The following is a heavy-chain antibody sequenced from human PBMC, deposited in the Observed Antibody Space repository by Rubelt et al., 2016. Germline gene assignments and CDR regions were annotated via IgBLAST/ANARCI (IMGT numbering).Heavy chain of an antibody. V-gene: IGHV1-3*01. CDR2: ISAANDNK. J-gene: IGHJ6*02. Sequence: QGQLVQSGAEVKKPGASVSVSCKASGYDFTSYALHWVRQAPGQGLEWMGWISAANDNKRYSEKFQGRITITTDASSSTAYMDLRSLTYEDTAVYYCARDEDVWGQGTTVTVSS. CDR1: GYDFTSYA. CDR3: ARDEDV.